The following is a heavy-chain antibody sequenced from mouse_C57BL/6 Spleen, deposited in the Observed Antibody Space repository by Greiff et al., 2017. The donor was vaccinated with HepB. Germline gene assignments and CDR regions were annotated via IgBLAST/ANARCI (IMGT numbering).Heavy chain of an antibody. V-gene: IGHV1-74*01. D-gene: IGHD1-1*01. CDR1: GYTFTSYW. J-gene: IGHJ1*03. Sequence: QVQLKQPGAELVKPGASVKVSCKASGYTFTSYWMHWVKQRPGQGLEWIGRIHPSDSDTNYNQKFKGKATLTVDKSSSTAYMQLSSLTSEDSAVYYCAIRGYGSSRNWYFDVWGTGTTVTVSS. CDR2: IHPSDSDT. CDR3: AIRGYGSSRNWYFDV.